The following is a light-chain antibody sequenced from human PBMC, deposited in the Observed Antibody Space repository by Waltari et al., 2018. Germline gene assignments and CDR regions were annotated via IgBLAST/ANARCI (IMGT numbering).Light chain of an antibody. J-gene: IGLJ2*01. CDR2: QDN. CDR1: KLGSKY. V-gene: IGLV3-1*01. Sequence: SFELTQSPSVSVSLGHTATITCAGDKLGSKYVSWYKQKPGQSPVLVVYQDNRRPSWIPERFSGSNSGSTATLIISGTQAMDEADYYCQAWDSTTAVFGGGTKLTVL. CDR3: QAWDSTTAV.